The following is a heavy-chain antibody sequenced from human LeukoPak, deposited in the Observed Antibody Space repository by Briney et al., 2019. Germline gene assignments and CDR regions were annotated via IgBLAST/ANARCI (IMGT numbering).Heavy chain of an antibody. V-gene: IGHV3-30*02. J-gene: IGHJ4*02. CDR2: IRYDGSNK. Sequence: PGGSLRLSCAASGFTFSSYGMHWVRQAPGKGLEWVAFIRYDGSNKYYADSAKGRFTISRDNSKNTLYLQMNSLRAEDTAVYYCSGGAFGGVIVTHFDYWGQGTLVTVSS. CDR3: SGGAFGGVIVTHFDY. D-gene: IGHD3-16*02. CDR1: GFTFSSYG.